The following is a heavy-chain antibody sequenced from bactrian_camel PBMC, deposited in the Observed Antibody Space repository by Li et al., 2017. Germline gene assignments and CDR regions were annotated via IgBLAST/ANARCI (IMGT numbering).Heavy chain of an antibody. CDR1: GFTFRHC. CDR2: IDPDGST. J-gene: IGHJ4*01. D-gene: IGHD4*01. CDR3: AAGRVPDGERILTLRFYSH. Sequence: VQLVESGGGSVQAGGSLRLSCEASGFTFRHCIGWFRQAPGKEREGVAAIDPDGSTSYADSVKGRFSISREVAKRAVYLRINTLIPDDTGTYYCAAGRVPDGERILTLRFYSHWGPGTQVTVS. V-gene: IGHV3S53*01.